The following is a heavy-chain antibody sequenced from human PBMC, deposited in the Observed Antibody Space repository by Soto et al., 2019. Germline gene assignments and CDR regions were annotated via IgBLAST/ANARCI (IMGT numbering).Heavy chain of an antibody. Sequence: SVKVSCKASGGTFGSYAITWVRRAPGQGLEWLGGIIPILNSPAYAQKFQARVVISADEITNTAYMELNSLRFDDTAVYYCAREAPYCTSATCPKFYDLDVWGQGTTVTVSS. J-gene: IGHJ6*02. V-gene: IGHV1-69*13. CDR1: GGTFGSYA. D-gene: IGHD2-2*01. CDR3: AREAPYCTSATCPKFYDLDV. CDR2: IIPILNSP.